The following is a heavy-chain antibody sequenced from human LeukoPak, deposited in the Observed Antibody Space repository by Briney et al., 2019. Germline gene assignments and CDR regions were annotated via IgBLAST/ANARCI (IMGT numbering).Heavy chain of an antibody. CDR3: ARDLLSAAAGQLNY. V-gene: IGHV3-7*01. D-gene: IGHD6-13*01. Sequence: GGSLRLSCTASGFTFSRFWMSWVRQAPGKGLEWVANIKQDGSAKYYVDSVKGRFTISRDNAKNSLYLQMNSLGAEDTAVYFCARDLLSAAAGQLNYWGQGTLVTVSS. CDR2: IKQDGSAK. CDR1: GFTFSRFW. J-gene: IGHJ4*02.